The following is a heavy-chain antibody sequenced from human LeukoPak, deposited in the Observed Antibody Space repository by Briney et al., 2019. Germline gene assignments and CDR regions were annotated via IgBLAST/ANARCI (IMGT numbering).Heavy chain of an antibody. Sequence: SVKISCKASGGTFSSYAISWVRQAPGQGLEWMGGIIPIFGTANYAQKFQGRVTITADESTSTAYMELSSLRSEDTAVYYCARDQEVVAATPDAFDIWGQGTMVTVSS. D-gene: IGHD2-15*01. CDR1: GGTFSSYA. CDR3: ARDQEVVAATPDAFDI. V-gene: IGHV1-69*13. CDR2: IIPIFGTA. J-gene: IGHJ3*02.